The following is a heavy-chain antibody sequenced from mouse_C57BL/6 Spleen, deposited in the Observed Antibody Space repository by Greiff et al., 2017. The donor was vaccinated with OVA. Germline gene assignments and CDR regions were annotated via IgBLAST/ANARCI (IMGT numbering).Heavy chain of an antibody. CDR1: GFNIKDDY. D-gene: IGHD2-5*01. J-gene: IGHJ2*01. Sequence: VQLQQSGAELVRPGASVKLSCTASGFNIKDDYMHWVKQRPEQGLEWIGWIDPENGDTEYASKFQGKATITADTSSNTAYLQLSSLTSEDTAVYYCTTWAAYYSKYFDYWGQGTTLTVSS. V-gene: IGHV14-4*01. CDR3: TTWAAYYSKYFDY. CDR2: IDPENGDT.